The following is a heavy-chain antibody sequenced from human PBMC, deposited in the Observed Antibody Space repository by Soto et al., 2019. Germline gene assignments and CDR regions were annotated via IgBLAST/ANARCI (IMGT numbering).Heavy chain of an antibody. CDR1: GGSISSSNW. D-gene: IGHD6-13*01. V-gene: IGHV4-4*02. Sequence: SQTLSLTCAVSGGSISSSNWWSWVRQPPGKGLEWIGEIYHSGSTNYNPSLKSRVTISVDKSKNQFSLKLSSVTAADTAVYYCARAAYLYSSSWSSTYYYYYGMDVWGQGTTVTVSS. CDR2: IYHSGST. CDR3: ARAAYLYSSSWSSTYYYYYGMDV. J-gene: IGHJ6*02.